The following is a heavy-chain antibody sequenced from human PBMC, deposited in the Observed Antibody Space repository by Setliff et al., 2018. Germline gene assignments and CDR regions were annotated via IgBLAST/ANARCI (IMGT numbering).Heavy chain of an antibody. Sequence: PGESLKISCKGSEYSFTSYWIGWVRQMPGKGLEWMGIIYPGDSDTRYSPSFQGQVTISADKSVSTAYLQWSSLKASDTAIYYCARHRGRAAAGTCFDIWGQGTLVTVSS. D-gene: IGHD6-13*01. CDR2: IYPGDSDT. V-gene: IGHV5-51*01. CDR1: EYSFTSYW. CDR3: ARHRGRAAAGTCFDI. J-gene: IGHJ4*02.